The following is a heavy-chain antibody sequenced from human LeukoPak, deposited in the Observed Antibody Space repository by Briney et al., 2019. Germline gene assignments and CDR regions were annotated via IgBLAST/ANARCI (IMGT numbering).Heavy chain of an antibody. Sequence: SETLSLTCSVSGGSMSDSITWGWVRQPPGKGLEWLANIHDDGRTAPNPSLRSRLSISQDRSKNQFSLKVSSVTAADTAFYYCAKVLTAAGLDLWGQGILVTVSS. CDR3: AKVLTAAGLDL. V-gene: IGHV4/OR15-8*01. J-gene: IGHJ5*02. D-gene: IGHD6-25*01. CDR1: GGSMSDSIT. CDR2: IHDDGRT.